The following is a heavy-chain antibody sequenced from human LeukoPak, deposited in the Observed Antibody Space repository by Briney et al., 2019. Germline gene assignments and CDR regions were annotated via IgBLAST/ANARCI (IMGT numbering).Heavy chain of an antibody. CDR1: GFTFDDYG. CDR3: ARSLVVGANPYH. J-gene: IGHJ5*02. Sequence: GGSLRLSCAASGFTFDDYGMSWVRQAPGKGLEWVSGINWNGGSTGYADSVKGRFTISRDNAKNSLYLQLNSLRAEDTAVYYCARSLVVGANPYHWGQGTLVTVSS. V-gene: IGHV3-20*04. D-gene: IGHD1-26*01. CDR2: INWNGGST.